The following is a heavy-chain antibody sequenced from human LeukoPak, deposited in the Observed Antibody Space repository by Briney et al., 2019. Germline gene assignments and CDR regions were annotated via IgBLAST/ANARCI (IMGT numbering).Heavy chain of an antibody. Sequence: GGSLRLSCAASGFTFSSYGMHWVRQAPGKGLEWVAFIRYDGSNKYYADSVKGRFTISRDNSKNTLYLQMNSLRAEDTAVYYCARDPVVVVVAATENQGYYFDYWGQGTLVTVSS. J-gene: IGHJ4*02. CDR1: GFTFSSYG. CDR2: IRYDGSNK. CDR3: ARDPVVVVVAATENQGYYFDY. D-gene: IGHD2-15*01. V-gene: IGHV3-30*02.